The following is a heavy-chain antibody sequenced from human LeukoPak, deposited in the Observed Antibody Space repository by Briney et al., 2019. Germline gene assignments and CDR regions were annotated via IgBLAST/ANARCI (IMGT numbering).Heavy chain of an antibody. V-gene: IGHV3-7*01. J-gene: IGHJ4*02. D-gene: IGHD5-12*01. CDR1: GFTFSHYW. CDR3: VRDGGVSGYDLLDY. CDR2: INQDGSEE. Sequence: SGGSLRLSCAASGFTFSHYWMTWVRQAPGKGLEWVAQINQDGSEEYYIDSVKARFTISRDNAKNSVFLQMNSLRAEDTAVYYCVRDGGVSGYDLLDYWGQGTLVTVSS.